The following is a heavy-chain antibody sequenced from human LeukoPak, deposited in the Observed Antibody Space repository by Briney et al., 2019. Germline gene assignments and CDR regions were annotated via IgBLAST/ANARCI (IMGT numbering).Heavy chain of an antibody. CDR2: IYYSGST. CDR1: GGSISSYY. D-gene: IGHD3-22*01. V-gene: IGHV4-59*08. Sequence: PSETLSLTCTVSGGSISSYYWSWIRQPPGKGLEWIGYIYYSGSTNYNPSLKSRVTISVDTSKNQFSLKLSSVTAADTAVYYCARHRGYYSDSSGYYPTIVTSFDYCRQGTVVTASS. CDR3: ARHRGYYSDSSGYYPTIVTSFDY. J-gene: IGHJ4*02.